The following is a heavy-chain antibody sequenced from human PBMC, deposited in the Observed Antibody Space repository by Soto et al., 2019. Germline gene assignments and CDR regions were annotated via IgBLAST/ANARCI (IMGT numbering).Heavy chain of an antibody. CDR2: LNSDGTYA. D-gene: IGHD4-17*01. V-gene: IGHV3-74*01. CDR3: ARGGAYGDYRSDF. Sequence: EVRLVESGGGLVQPGGSLRLSCAASGFNFSVYWMHWVRQAPGKGLVWVARLNSDGTYASSADSVKGRLTISSDNAKNTLYLQLHSLRAEDTAVYYCARGGAYGDYRSDFWGQGTLVTVSS. J-gene: IGHJ4*02. CDR1: GFNFSVYW.